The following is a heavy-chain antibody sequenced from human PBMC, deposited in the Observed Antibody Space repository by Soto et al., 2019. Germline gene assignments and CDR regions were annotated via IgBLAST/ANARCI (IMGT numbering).Heavy chain of an antibody. CDR2: ISSISTYI. J-gene: IGHJ5*02. V-gene: IGHV3-21*01. D-gene: IGHD2-15*01. CDR3: ARDSGVAAFDP. CDR1: GFTFNMYS. Sequence: GGSLRLSCAASGFTFNMYSMNWVRQAPGKGLEWVSSISSISTYIYYADSVKGRFTNSRDNAKNSLYLQMNSLRVEDTAVYYCARDSGVAAFDPWGQGTLVTVSS.